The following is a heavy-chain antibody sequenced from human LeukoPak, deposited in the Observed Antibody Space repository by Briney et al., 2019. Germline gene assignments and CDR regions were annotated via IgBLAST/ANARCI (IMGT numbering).Heavy chain of an antibody. CDR3: ARGVEVRGVTLDY. V-gene: IGHV3-66*02. CDR2: IYSGGST. J-gene: IGHJ4*02. CDR1: GFTFSSYS. D-gene: IGHD3-10*01. Sequence: PGGSLRLSCAASGFTFSSYSTNWVRQAPGKGLEWVSVIYSGGSTYYADSVKGRFTISRDNSKNTLYLQMNSLRAEDTAVYYCARGVEVRGVTLDYWGQGTLVTVSS.